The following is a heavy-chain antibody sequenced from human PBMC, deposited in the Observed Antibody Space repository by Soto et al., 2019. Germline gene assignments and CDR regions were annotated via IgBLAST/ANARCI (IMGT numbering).Heavy chain of an antibody. Sequence: SETLSLTCAVYGGSFSGYYWSWIRQPPGKGLEWIGEINHSGSTNYNPSLKSRVTISVDTSKNQFSLKLSSVTAADTAVYYCARGGGYSYGSWGQGTLVTVSS. V-gene: IGHV4-34*01. CDR3: ARGGGYSYGS. D-gene: IGHD5-18*01. CDR1: GGSFSGYY. CDR2: INHSGST. J-gene: IGHJ5*02.